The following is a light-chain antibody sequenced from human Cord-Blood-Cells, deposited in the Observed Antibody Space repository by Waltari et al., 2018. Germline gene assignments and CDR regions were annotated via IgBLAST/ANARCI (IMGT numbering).Light chain of an antibody. CDR3: MQALQTPYT. J-gene: IGKJ2*01. Sequence: DIVMTQSPLSLPVTPGEPASISCRSSQGLLHSNGYNYLDWYLQMPGQSPQLLIYLGSSRASGVPDRFIGSGSGTDFTLKISRVEAEDVGVYYCMQALQTPYTFCQGTKLEIK. CDR1: QGLLHSNGYNY. V-gene: IGKV2-28*01. CDR2: LGS.